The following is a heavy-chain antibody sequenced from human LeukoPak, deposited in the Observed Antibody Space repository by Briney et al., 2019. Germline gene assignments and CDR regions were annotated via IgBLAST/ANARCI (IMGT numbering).Heavy chain of an antibody. J-gene: IGHJ4*02. Sequence: SVKVSCKASGDTFSSYAISWVRQAPGQGLEWMGGIIPIFGTANYAQKFQGRVTITADESTSAAYMELISLTSKDTAVYYCARGAGLAASDYWGQGTLVTVSS. D-gene: IGHD6-13*01. CDR1: GDTFSSYA. CDR3: ARGAGLAASDY. V-gene: IGHV1-69*01. CDR2: IIPIFGTA.